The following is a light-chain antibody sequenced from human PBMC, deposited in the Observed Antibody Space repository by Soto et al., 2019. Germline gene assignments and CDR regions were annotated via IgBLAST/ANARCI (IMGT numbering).Light chain of an antibody. V-gene: IGKV1-39*01. CDR2: ATS. Sequence: DIQMTQSPSSLSASIGDRVTITCRASQSINTYLNWYQQKPGKAPKLLIYATSRLQSGVPSRFCGDGSGTDFTLTISSLQPEDFASYYCQQSYISPLTFGGGTKVEIK. J-gene: IGKJ4*01. CDR1: QSINTY. CDR3: QQSYISPLT.